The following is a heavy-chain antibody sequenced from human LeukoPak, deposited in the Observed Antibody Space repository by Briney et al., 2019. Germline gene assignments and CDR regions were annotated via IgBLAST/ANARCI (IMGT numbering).Heavy chain of an antibody. J-gene: IGHJ6*03. D-gene: IGHD6-19*01. Sequence: PGGSLRLSCAASGFTFSSYGMHWVRQAPGKGLEWVAFIRYDGSNKYYADSVKGRFTISRDNSKNTLYLQMNSLRAEDTAVYYCARGPIREQWLVLYYMDVWGKGTTVTVSS. V-gene: IGHV3-30*02. CDR2: IRYDGSNK. CDR1: GFTFSSYG. CDR3: ARGPIREQWLVLYYMDV.